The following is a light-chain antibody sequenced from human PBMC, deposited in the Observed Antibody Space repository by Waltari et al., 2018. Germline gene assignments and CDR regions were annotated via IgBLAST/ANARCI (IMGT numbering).Light chain of an antibody. Sequence: DIQMTQSPSSLSASVGDRVTLTCRASQAISNSVAWYRQKPGGVPELLVHGASRLQGGVPSRLSGTGSGTEYTLTISRLQPEDFATYYCQQYYSTPPYTFGQGDHVGNET. CDR2: GAS. V-gene: IGKV1-NL1*01. CDR1: QAISNS. CDR3: QQYYSTPPYT. J-gene: IGKJ2*01.